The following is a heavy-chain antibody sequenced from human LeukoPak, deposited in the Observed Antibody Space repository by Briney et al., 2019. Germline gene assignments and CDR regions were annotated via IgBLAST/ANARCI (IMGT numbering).Heavy chain of an antibody. V-gene: IGHV1-2*02. CDR2: INPNSGGT. Sequence: GASVKVSCKASGYTFTGYYMHWVRRAPGQGLEWMGWINPNSGGTNYAQKFQGRVTMTRDTSISTAYMELSRLRSDDTAVYYCARVRGAQYYFDYWGQGTLVTVSS. CDR3: ARVRGAQYYFDY. J-gene: IGHJ4*02. D-gene: IGHD1-26*01. CDR1: GYTFTGYY.